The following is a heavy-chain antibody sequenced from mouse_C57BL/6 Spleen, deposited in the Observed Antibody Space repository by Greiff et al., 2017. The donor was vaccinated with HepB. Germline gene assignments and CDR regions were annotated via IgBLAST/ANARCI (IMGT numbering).Heavy chain of an antibody. J-gene: IGHJ3*01. CDR2: ISDGGSYT. Sequence: EVMLVESGGGLVKPGGSLKLSCAASGFTFSSYAMSWVRQTPEKRLEWVATISDGGSYTYYPDNVKGRFTISRDNAKNNLYLQMSHLKSEDTAMYYCARRDGYSWFAYWGQGTLVTVSA. V-gene: IGHV5-4*03. CDR1: GFTFSSYA. CDR3: ARRDGYSWFAY. D-gene: IGHD2-3*01.